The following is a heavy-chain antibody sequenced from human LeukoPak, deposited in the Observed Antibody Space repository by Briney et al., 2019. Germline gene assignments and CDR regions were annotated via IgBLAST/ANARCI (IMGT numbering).Heavy chain of an antibody. CDR1: GFTFDSYS. CDR3: ARPLRESGYFYFDN. CDR2: ITSGSSTI. D-gene: IGHD3-3*01. Sequence: GGSLRPSCAASGFTFDSYSMSWVRQAPGKGLEWVSYITSGSSTIYYPDPVKGRFTISRDNAKNSLYLQMNSLRAEDTAIYYCARPLRESGYFYFDNWGQGTLVTVSS. J-gene: IGHJ4*02. V-gene: IGHV3-48*04.